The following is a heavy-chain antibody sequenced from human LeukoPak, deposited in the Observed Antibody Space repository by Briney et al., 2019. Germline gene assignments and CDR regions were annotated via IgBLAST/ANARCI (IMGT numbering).Heavy chain of an antibody. Sequence: SETLSLTCTVSGGSISSYYWSWIRQPPGKGLEWFGYIYYSGSTNYNPSLKSRVTISVDTSKNQFSLKLSSVTAADTAVYYCARDHSSSCQLFDYWGQGTLVTVSS. V-gene: IGHV4-59*01. CDR3: ARDHSSSCQLFDY. J-gene: IGHJ4*02. CDR1: GGSISSYY. CDR2: IYYSGST. D-gene: IGHD6-13*01.